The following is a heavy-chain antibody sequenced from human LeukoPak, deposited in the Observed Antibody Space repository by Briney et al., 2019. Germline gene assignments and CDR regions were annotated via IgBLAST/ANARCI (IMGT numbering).Heavy chain of an antibody. V-gene: IGHV1-46*01. CDR1: GYTFTSYY. J-gene: IGHJ4*02. Sequence: ASVKVSCKASGYTFTSYYMHWVRQAPGQGLEWMGIINPSGGSTNYAQKFQGRVTLTRDMSTSTVYMELSSLRSEDTAVFYCARDLGYDGAHYCFDYWGQGTLVTVSS. CDR2: INPSGGST. D-gene: IGHD5-18*01. CDR3: ARDLGYDGAHYCFDY.